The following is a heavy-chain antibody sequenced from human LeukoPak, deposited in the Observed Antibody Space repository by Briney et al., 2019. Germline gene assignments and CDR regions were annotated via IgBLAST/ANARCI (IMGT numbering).Heavy chain of an antibody. CDR2: ISGSGGTT. CDR1: GFTFSSYA. Sequence: GGSLRLSCAASGFTFSSYAMSWVRQAPGEGLEWISGISGSGGTTYYADSVKGRFTISRHNSKNTLYLQMNSLRAEDTAVYYCARESVEVVVAATGIDYWGQGTLVTVSS. CDR3: ARESVEVVVAATGIDY. J-gene: IGHJ4*02. V-gene: IGHV3-23*01. D-gene: IGHD2-15*01.